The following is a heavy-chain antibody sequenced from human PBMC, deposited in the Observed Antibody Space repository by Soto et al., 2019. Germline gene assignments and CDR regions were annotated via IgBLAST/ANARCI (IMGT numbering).Heavy chain of an antibody. D-gene: IGHD5-18*01. CDR3: ASARIQLWTSLGNYYYGMDV. V-gene: IGHV4-30-4*01. Sequence: KPSETLSLTCTVSGGSISSGDYYWSWIRQPPGKGLEWIGYIYYSGSTYYNPSLKSRVTISVDTSKNQFSLKLSSVTAADTAVYYCASARIQLWTSLGNYYYGMDVWGQGTTVTVSS. CDR1: GGSISSGDYY. CDR2: IYYSGST. J-gene: IGHJ6*02.